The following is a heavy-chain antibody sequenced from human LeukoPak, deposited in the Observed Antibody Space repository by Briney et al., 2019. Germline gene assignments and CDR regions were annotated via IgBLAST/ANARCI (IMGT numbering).Heavy chain of an antibody. CDR1: GFTFSSYA. CDR2: ISGSGGST. Sequence: PGGSLRLPCAASGFTFSSYAMSWVRQAPGKGLEWVSAISGSGGSTYYADSVKGRFTISRDNSKNTLYLQMNSLRAEDTAVYYCAKLRQQLIDAFDIWGQGTMVTVSS. V-gene: IGHV3-23*01. CDR3: AKLRQQLIDAFDI. D-gene: IGHD6-13*01. J-gene: IGHJ3*02.